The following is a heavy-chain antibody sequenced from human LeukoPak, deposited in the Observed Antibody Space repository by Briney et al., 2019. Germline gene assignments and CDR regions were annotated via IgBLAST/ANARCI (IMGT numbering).Heavy chain of an antibody. V-gene: IGHV3-23*01. Sequence: GGSLRLSCAASGLTFSSYAMTWVRQAAGKGLEWVSGIVGSGATTYYAASVTCRFTISRYNSKNTLYLQMNSLRAEDTAVYYCAKDSSGSGNYYNPFAYWGQGTLVTVSS. CDR2: IVGSGATT. CDR1: GLTFSSYA. J-gene: IGHJ4*02. D-gene: IGHD3-10*01. CDR3: AKDSSGSGNYYNPFAY.